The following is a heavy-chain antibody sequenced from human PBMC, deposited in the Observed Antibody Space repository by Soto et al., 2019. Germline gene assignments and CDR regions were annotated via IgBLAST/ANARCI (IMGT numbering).Heavy chain of an antibody. D-gene: IGHD3-10*01. Sequence: SETLSLTCAVYGGSFSGYYWSWIRQPPGKGLEWIGEINHSGSTNYNPSLKSRVTISVDTSKNQFSLKPSSVTAADTAVYYCARREWEGGYYGSGSYLGVWGQGTLVTVSS. J-gene: IGHJ4*02. CDR2: INHSGST. CDR1: GGSFSGYY. CDR3: ARREWEGGYYGSGSYLGV. V-gene: IGHV4-34*01.